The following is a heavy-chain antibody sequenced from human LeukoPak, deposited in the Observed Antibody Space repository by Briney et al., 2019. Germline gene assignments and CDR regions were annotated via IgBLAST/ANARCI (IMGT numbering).Heavy chain of an antibody. CDR3: AKQLGYCSDGSCYFPY. CDR2: IWYDGSNK. D-gene: IGHD2-15*01. J-gene: IGHJ4*02. CDR1: GFTFSSYG. V-gene: IGHV3-33*06. Sequence: AGGSLRLSCAASGFTFSSYGMHWVRQAPGKGLEWVAVIWYDGSNKYYADSVKGRFTISRDNPKSTLCLQMNSLRAEDTAVYYCAKQLGYCSDGSCYFPYWGQGTLVTVSS.